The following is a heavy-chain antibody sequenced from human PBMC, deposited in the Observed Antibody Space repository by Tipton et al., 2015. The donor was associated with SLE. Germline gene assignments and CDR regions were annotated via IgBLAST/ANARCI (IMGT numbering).Heavy chain of an antibody. CDR1: GGSTSSYY. J-gene: IGHJ4*02. D-gene: IGHD4-11*01. CDR3: ARWAGPTVNFDY. V-gene: IGHV4-59*01. CDR2: IYYSGST. Sequence: TLSLTCTVSGGSTSSYYWSWIRQPPGKGLEWIGYIYYSGSTNYNPSLKSRVTISVDTSKNQFSLKLSSVTAADTAAYYCARWAGPTVNFDYWGQGTLVTVSS.